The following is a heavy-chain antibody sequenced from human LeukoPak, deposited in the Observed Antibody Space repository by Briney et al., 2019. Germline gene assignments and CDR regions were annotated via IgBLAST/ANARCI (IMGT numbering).Heavy chain of an antibody. CDR2: IIPIFGTA. D-gene: IGHD3-10*01. J-gene: IGHJ6*04. CDR3: ASRVRGVIIDYYYGMDV. CDR1: GGTFSSYA. Sequence: SVKVSCEASGGTFSSYAISWVRQAPGQGLEWMGGIIPIFGTANYAQKFQGRVTITADESTSTAYMELSSLRSEDTAVYYCASRVRGVIIDYYYGMDVWGKGTTVTVSS. V-gene: IGHV1-69*01.